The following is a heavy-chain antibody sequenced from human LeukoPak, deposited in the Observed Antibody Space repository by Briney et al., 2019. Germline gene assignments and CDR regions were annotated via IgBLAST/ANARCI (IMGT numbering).Heavy chain of an antibody. CDR3: AKNLKELAPNLRYYSYYYMDV. CDR2: ISWDGGST. CDR1: GFSFDKYG. J-gene: IGHJ6*03. Sequence: GGSLRLSCAASGFSFDKYGMHWVRQGPGKGLEWVSLISWDGGSTYYADSVKGRFTISRDNSRDSLYLQMNSLRAEDTALYFCAKNLKELAPNLRYYSYYYMDVWGKGTTVTVSS. V-gene: IGHV3-43D*04. D-gene: IGHD6-13*01.